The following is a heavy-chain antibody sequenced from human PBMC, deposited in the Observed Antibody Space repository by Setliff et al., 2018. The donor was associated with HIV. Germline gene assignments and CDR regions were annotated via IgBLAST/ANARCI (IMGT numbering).Heavy chain of an antibody. CDR1: GFTFSSYS. Sequence: GGSLRLSCAASGFTFSSYSMNWVRQAPGKGLEWVSYISSSSSTIYYADSVKGRFTISRDNAKNSLYLQMNSLRAEDTAVYYCARDFWDGSYSSDYWGQGTLVTVSS. CDR2: ISSSSSTI. CDR3: ARDFWDGSYSSDY. D-gene: IGHD1-26*01. V-gene: IGHV3-48*01. J-gene: IGHJ4*02.